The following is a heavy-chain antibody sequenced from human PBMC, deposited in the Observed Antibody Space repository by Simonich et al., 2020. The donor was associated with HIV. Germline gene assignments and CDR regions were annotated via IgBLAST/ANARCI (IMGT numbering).Heavy chain of an antibody. D-gene: IGHD3-3*01. Sequence: QVQLLQSGAEVKKPGSSVKVSCKASGGTFSSYGISWVRQAPGQGLEWMGGIIPLLGKAYYAQKFQGRVTITADKSTSTAYMELSSLRSEDTAVYYCAKEITGDSKDFWSGFYAFDIWGQGTLVTVSS. CDR1: GGTFSSYG. V-gene: IGHV1-69*06. CDR2: IIPLLGKA. J-gene: IGHJ3*02. CDR3: AKEITGDSKDFWSGFYAFDI.